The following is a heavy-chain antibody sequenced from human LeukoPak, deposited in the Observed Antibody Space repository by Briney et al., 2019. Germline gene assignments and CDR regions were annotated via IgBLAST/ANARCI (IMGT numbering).Heavy chain of an antibody. CDR1: GFTVSSNY. CDR3: ARSYYDILTGYLPDAFDI. V-gene: IGHV3-66*01. D-gene: IGHD3-9*01. J-gene: IGHJ3*02. Sequence: GGPLRLSCAASGFTVSSNYMSWVRQAPGKGLEWVSVIYSGGSTYYADSVKGRFTISRDNSKNTLYLQMNSLRAEDTAVYYCARSYYDILTGYLPDAFDIWGQGTMVTVSS. CDR2: IYSGGST.